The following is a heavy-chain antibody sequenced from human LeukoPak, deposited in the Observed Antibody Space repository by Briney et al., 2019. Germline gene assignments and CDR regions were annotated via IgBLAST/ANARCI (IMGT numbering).Heavy chain of an antibody. V-gene: IGHV3-23*01. D-gene: IGHD6-6*01. J-gene: IGHJ4*02. Sequence: GGSLRLSCAASGFTVSDNYMSWVRQAPGKGLEWVSAISGSGGSTYYADSVKGRFTISRDNSKNTLYLQMNSLRAEDTAVYYCAKDAIAARPIDYFDYWGQGTLVTVSS. CDR2: ISGSGGST. CDR3: AKDAIAARPIDYFDY. CDR1: GFTVSDNY.